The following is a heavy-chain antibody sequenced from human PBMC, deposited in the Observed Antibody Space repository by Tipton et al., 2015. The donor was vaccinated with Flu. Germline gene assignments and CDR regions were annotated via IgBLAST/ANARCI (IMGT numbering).Heavy chain of an antibody. V-gene: IGHV4-39*01. CDR3: ARLKNSGDYAVSGLSSFDP. Sequence: TLSLTCIVSGVSISSSTYYWGWVRQPPGKGLEWIGCIYYSGSTYYNPSHKSRVTISVDTSKNQFSLKLTSVTAADTAVYYCARLKNSGDYAVSGLSSFDPWGQGTLVTVSS. CDR1: GVSISSSTYY. CDR2: IYYSGST. J-gene: IGHJ5*02. D-gene: IGHD4-17*01.